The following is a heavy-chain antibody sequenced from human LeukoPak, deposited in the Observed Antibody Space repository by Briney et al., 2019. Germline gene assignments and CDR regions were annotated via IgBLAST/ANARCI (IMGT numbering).Heavy chain of an antibody. V-gene: IGHV4-59*01. CDR3: ARVLLAGTNGEWPFDY. CDR2: IYYSGST. J-gene: IGHJ4*02. D-gene: IGHD6-19*01. Sequence: SETLSLTCTVSGGSISSYYWSWIRQPPGKGLEWIGYIYYSGSTNYNPTLKSRVTISVDTSKNQFSLKLSSVTAADTAVYYCARVLLAGTNGEWPFDYWGQGTLVTVSS. CDR1: GGSISSYY.